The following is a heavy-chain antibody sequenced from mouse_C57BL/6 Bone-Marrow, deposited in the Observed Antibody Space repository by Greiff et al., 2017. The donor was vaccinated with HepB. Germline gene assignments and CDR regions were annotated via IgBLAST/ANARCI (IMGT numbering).Heavy chain of an antibody. CDR3: AGYGSSQAWFAY. CDR1: GVDFSRYW. Sequence: EADGVDFSRYWMSWVRRAPGKGLEWIGEINPDSSTINYAPSLKDKFIISRDNAKNTLYLQMSKVRSEDTALYYCAGYGSSQAWFAYWGQGTLVTVSA. CDR2: INPDSSTI. V-gene: IGHV4-1*01. D-gene: IGHD1-1*01. J-gene: IGHJ3*01.